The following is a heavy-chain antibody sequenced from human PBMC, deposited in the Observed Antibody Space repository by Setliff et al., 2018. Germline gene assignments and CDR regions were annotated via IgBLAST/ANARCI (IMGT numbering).Heavy chain of an antibody. D-gene: IGHD3-10*01. V-gene: IGHV3-23*03. Sequence: GGSLRLSCAASAFTFSRYAMSWVRQAPGKGLEWVSLLDNDGSTYYTDSVRGRFTISRGTSKNTLYLQMSSLRTEDTAMYYCRLWFGELLRDYWGQGTLVTVSS. CDR1: AFTFSRYA. J-gene: IGHJ4*02. CDR3: RLWFGELLRDY. CDR2: LDNDGST.